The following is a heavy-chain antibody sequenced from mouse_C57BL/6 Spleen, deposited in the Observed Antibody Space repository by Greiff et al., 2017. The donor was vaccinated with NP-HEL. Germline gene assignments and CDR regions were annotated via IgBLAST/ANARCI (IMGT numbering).Heavy chain of an antibody. CDR2: IWRGGST. CDR1: GFSLTSYG. D-gene: IGHD1-1*01. CDR3: AKKYHGSEVYAMDY. Sequence: QVQLQQSGPGLVQPSQSLSITCTVSGFSLTSYGVHWVRQSPGKGLEWLGVIWRGGSTDYNAAFMSRLSITKDNSKSQVFFKMNSLQADDTAIYYCAKKYHGSEVYAMDYWGQGTSVTVSS. V-gene: IGHV2-5*01. J-gene: IGHJ4*01.